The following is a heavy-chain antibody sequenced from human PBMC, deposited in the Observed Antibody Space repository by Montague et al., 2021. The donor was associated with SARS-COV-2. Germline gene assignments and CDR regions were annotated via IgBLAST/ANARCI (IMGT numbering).Heavy chain of an antibody. D-gene: IGHD2-15*01. CDR1: GTSFSGYY. CDR2: INHGGST. CDR3: ARLRDGVVPSPILGGGPYYSSYYMDV. V-gene: IGHV4-34*01. J-gene: IGHJ6*03. Sequence: SDTLSLTCAVHGTSFSGYYWNWIRQPAGKGLEWIGEINHGGSTKXSPSLKSRLTISADTSKNKFSLKLTSVAAADTAVYYCARLRDGVVPSPILGGGPYYSSYYMDVWGRGTTVTVSS.